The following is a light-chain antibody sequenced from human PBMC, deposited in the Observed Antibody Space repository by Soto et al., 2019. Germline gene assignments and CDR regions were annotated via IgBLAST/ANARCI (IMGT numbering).Light chain of an antibody. Sequence: EIVMTQSPATLSVSPGERATLSCRASQSVSSNLAWYQQKPGQAPRLLIYGASTRATGIPARFSGSGSGTEFTLTISSLLSEDFAVYYCQQYNNWLGAFGQGTKV. CDR3: QQYNNWLGA. CDR2: GAS. CDR1: QSVSSN. J-gene: IGKJ1*01. V-gene: IGKV3-15*01.